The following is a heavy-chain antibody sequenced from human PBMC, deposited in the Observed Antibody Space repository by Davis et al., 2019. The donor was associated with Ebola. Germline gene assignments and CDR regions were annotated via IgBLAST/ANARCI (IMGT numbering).Heavy chain of an antibody. Sequence: GGSLRLSCTASGFTFSNYWMNWVRQAPGKGLEWVANIKQDGSTKYCVDSVKGRFTISRDNARNSLYLQMDSLRAEDTALYYCARDQGSQGNFHYWGQGTLVAVSS. CDR1: GFTFSNYW. J-gene: IGHJ4*02. V-gene: IGHV3-7*01. CDR2: IKQDGSTK. D-gene: IGHD6-19*01. CDR3: ARDQGSQGNFHY.